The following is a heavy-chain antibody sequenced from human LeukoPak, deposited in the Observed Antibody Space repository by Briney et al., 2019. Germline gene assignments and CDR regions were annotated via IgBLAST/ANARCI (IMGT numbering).Heavy chain of an antibody. D-gene: IGHD2-21*02. V-gene: IGHV3-23*01. CDR1: GFTFSSYG. Sequence: QPGGTLRLSCAASGFTFSSYGMSWVRQAPGKGLEGVSAISGSGGSTYYADSVKGRFTISRDNSKNTLYLQMNSLRDEDTAVYYCAKGDYIVVVTAILDYWGQGTLVTVSS. J-gene: IGHJ4*02. CDR3: AKGDYIVVVTAILDY. CDR2: ISGSGGST.